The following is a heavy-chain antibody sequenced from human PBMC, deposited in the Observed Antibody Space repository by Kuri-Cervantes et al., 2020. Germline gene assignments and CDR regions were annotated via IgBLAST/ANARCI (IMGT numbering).Heavy chain of an antibody. CDR3: ASPIVGAEDDWYFDL. J-gene: IGHJ2*01. Sequence: SETLSLTCTVSGGSTSSGGYYWSWIRQHPGKGLEWIGYIYYSGSTYYNPSLKSRVTISVDTSKNQFSLKLSSVTAADTAVYYCASPIVGAEDDWYFDLWGRGTLVTVSS. CDR1: GGSTSSGGYY. V-gene: IGHV4-31*03. D-gene: IGHD1-26*01. CDR2: IYYSGST.